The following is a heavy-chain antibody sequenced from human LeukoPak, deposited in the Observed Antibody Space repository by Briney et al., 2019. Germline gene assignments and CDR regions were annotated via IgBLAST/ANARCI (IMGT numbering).Heavy chain of an antibody. CDR1: GYSFTSYW. V-gene: IGHV5-51*01. D-gene: IGHD2-15*01. J-gene: IGHJ4*02. CDR2: IYPGDSDT. Sequence: GESLKISCKGSGYSFTSYWIGWVRQMPGKGLEWMGIIYPGDSDTRYSPSFQGQVTTSADKSISTAYLQWSSLKASDTAMYYCARRYCSGGSCYYYYFDYWGQGTLVTVSS. CDR3: ARRYCSGGSCYYYYFDY.